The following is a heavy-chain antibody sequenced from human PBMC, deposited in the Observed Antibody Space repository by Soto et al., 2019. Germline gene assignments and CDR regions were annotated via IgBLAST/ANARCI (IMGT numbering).Heavy chain of an antibody. J-gene: IGHJ3*02. Sequence: PSETLSLTCAVYGGSFSGYYWTWIRQPPGTGLEWIGEINHSGSTNYNPSLKSRVTISVDRSKNQFSLKLSSVTAADTAVYYCANLDMITFGGVIGPNDEFDIWGQGTMVTVSS. V-gene: IGHV4-34*01. D-gene: IGHD3-16*02. CDR1: GGSFSGYY. CDR2: INHSGST. CDR3: ANLDMITFGGVIGPNDEFDI.